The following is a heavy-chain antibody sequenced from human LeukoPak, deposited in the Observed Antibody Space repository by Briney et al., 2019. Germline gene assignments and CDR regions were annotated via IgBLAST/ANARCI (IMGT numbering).Heavy chain of an antibody. Sequence: GGSLRLSCAASGFTFSSYEMNWVRQAPGKGLEWVSSISSSSYIYYADSVKGRFTISRDNAKNSLYLQMNSLRAEDTAVYYCARAITTVTTTSVSGWGQGTLVTVSS. CDR2: ISSSSYI. J-gene: IGHJ4*02. CDR3: ARAITTVTTTSVSG. V-gene: IGHV3-21*01. CDR1: GFTFSSYE. D-gene: IGHD4-11*01.